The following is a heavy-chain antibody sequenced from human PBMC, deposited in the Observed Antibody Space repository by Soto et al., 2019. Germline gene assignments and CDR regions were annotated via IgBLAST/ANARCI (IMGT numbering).Heavy chain of an antibody. D-gene: IGHD3-3*01. CDR1: GGAMNSYY. Sequence: SETLSLTGTVSGGAMNSYYWTWIRQPAGKGLEWIGRIYSSGSTKYNPSLQSRVTMSLDTSKNQFSLRLTSVTAADTAVYYCARGQRFSDWFDPWGQGTLVTSPQ. CDR3: ARGQRFSDWFDP. V-gene: IGHV4-4*07. CDR2: IYSSGST. J-gene: IGHJ5*02.